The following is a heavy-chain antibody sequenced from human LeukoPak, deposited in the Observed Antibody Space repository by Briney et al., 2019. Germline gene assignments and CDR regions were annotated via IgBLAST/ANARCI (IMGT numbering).Heavy chain of an antibody. CDR1: GSSINNYY. CDR3: SRLGHCSGGCCYFDY. CDR2: THYSADR. J-gene: IGHJ4*02. Sequence: PSETLSLTCTVSGSSINNYYRSWIRQPPGRGLEWFAYTHYSADRNNNPSVRSRVTISLDASKNQVSLRLSSVSAADTAVYYCSRLGHCSGGCCYFDYWGQGILVTVSS. D-gene: IGHD6-19*01. V-gene: IGHV4-59*12.